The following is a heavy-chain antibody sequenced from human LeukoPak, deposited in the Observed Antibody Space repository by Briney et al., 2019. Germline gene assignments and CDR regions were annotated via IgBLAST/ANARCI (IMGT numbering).Heavy chain of an antibody. V-gene: IGHV1-18*01. CDR1: GYTFTSYG. Sequence: GASVKVSCKASGYTFTSYGISWVRQAPGQGLEWMGWISAYNGNTNHAQKLQGRVTMTTDTSTSTAYMELRSLRSDDTAVYYCARAPRAAAMFGNAFDIWGQGTMVTVSS. J-gene: IGHJ3*02. D-gene: IGHD2-2*01. CDR3: ARAPRAAAMFGNAFDI. CDR2: ISAYNGNT.